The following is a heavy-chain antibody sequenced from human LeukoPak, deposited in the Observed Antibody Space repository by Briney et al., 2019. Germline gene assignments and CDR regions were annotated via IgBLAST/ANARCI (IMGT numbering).Heavy chain of an antibody. CDR3: AKVSGTHYCSSTSCFNYGMDV. D-gene: IGHD2-2*01. J-gene: IGHJ6*02. CDR1: GFTFSSYG. V-gene: IGHV3-30*18. CDR2: ISYDGSNK. Sequence: GRSLRLSCAASGFTFSSYGMHWVRQAPGKGLEWVAGISYDGSNKYYADSVKGRFTISRDNSKNTLYLQMNSLRAEDTAVYYCAKVSGTHYCSSTSCFNYGMDVWGQGTTVTASS.